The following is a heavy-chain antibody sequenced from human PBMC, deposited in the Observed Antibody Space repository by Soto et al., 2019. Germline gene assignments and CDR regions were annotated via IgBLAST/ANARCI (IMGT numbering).Heavy chain of an antibody. D-gene: IGHD4-17*01. CDR2: ISAYNGNT. Sequence: ASVKVSCKASGYTFTSYGISWVRQAPGQGLEWMGWISAYNGNTNYAQKLQGRVTMTTDTSTSTAYMELRILRSDDTVLYYCARDGTVTSVPYYYMDVWGKGTTVTVSS. CDR3: ARDGTVTSVPYYYMDV. V-gene: IGHV1-18*01. CDR1: GYTFTSYG. J-gene: IGHJ6*03.